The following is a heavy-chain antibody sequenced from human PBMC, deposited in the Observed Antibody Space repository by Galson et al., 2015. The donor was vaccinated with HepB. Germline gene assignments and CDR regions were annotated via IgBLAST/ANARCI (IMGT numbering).Heavy chain of an antibody. CDR1: GFTFSSYG. D-gene: IGHD3-22*01. Sequence: SLRLSCAASGFTFSSYGMNWVRQAPGKGLEWVAFIRYDGSNKYYADSVKGRFTISRDNSKNTLYLQMNSLRAEDTAVYYCAKEESPYYYDSSGHYYYGMDVWGQGTTVTVSS. CDR3: AKEESPYYYDSSGHYYYGMDV. J-gene: IGHJ6*02. V-gene: IGHV3-30*02. CDR2: IRYDGSNK.